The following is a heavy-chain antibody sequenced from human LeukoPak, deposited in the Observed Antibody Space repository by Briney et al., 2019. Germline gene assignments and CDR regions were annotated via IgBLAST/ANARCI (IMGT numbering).Heavy chain of an antibody. CDR2: ISAYNGNT. V-gene: IGHV1-18*01. D-gene: IGHD2-21*02. CDR3: ARDRGAAIPHDAFDI. Sequence: ASVKVSCKASGYTFTSYGISWVRQAPGQGLEWMGWISAYNGNTNYAQKLQGRVTMTTDTSTSTAYMELRSLRSDDTAVYYCARDRGAAIPHDAFDIWGRGTMVTVSS. J-gene: IGHJ3*02. CDR1: GYTFTSYG.